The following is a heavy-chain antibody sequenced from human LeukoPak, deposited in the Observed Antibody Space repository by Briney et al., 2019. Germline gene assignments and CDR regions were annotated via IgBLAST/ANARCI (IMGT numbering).Heavy chain of an antibody. J-gene: IGHJ4*02. CDR1: GFTFSSYA. CDR2: ISGSGGSS. Sequence: QSGGSLRLSCAASGFTFSSYAMSWVRQAPGKGLEWVSAISGSGGSSYYADSVKGRFTISRDNSKNTLYLQMNSLRAEDTAVYYCAKERGSYTYYFDYWGQGTLVTVSS. D-gene: IGHD1-26*01. V-gene: IGHV3-23*01. CDR3: AKERGSYTYYFDY.